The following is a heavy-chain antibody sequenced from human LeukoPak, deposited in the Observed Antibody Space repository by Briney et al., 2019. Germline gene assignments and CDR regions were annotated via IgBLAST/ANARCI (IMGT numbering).Heavy chain of an antibody. Sequence: SETLSLTCAVYGGSFSGYYWSWIRQPPGEGLGWIGEINHSGSTNYNPSLKSRVTISVDTSKNQFSLKLSSVTAADTAVYYCALQDFWSGYPYWGQGTLVTVSS. J-gene: IGHJ4*02. CDR1: GGSFSGYY. V-gene: IGHV4-34*01. D-gene: IGHD3-3*01. CDR2: INHSGST. CDR3: ALQDFWSGYPY.